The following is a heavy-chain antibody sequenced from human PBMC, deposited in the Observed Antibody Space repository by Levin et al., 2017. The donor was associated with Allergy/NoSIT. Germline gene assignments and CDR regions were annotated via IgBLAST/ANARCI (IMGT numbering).Heavy chain of an antibody. J-gene: IGHJ4*02. CDR2: ISNGGGST. D-gene: IGHD2-2*01. Sequence: SCAASGFTFSSYGMNWVRQAPGKGLEWVSTISNGGGSTYYADSVKGRFSISRDNSKDTLYLQMNSLGADDTAVYYCAKRYCDSTTCSLFDCWGQGTLVTVSS. CDR1: GFTFSSYG. V-gene: IGHV3-23*01. CDR3: AKRYCDSTTCSLFDC.